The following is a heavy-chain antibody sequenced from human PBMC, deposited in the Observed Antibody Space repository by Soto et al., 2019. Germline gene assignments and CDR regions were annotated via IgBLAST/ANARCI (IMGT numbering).Heavy chain of an antibody. J-gene: IGHJ4*02. CDR3: AKDGNWNDLFAFDY. CDR1: GFTFSSYA. CDR2: ISGSGGST. D-gene: IGHD1-1*01. Sequence: EVQLLESGGGLVQPGGSLRLSCAASGFTFSSYAMSWARQAPGKGREWASAISGSGGSTYYADSVKGRFPISRDNSKNTLYLQMNSLRAEDTAVYYCAKDGNWNDLFAFDYWGQGTLVTVSS. V-gene: IGHV3-23*01.